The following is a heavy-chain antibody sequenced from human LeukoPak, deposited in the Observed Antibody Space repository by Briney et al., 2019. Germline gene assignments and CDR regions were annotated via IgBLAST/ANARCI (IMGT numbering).Heavy chain of an antibody. D-gene: IGHD6-13*01. CDR3: ARWGHLVRQPAGDY. Sequence: PGGSLRLSCAASGFTFSNYWMNWVRQAPGKGLEWVANIKQDGSEKYYVDSVKGRFTISRDNAKNSLYLQINSLEAEDTAVYYCARWGHLVRQPAGDYWGQGTLVAVSS. V-gene: IGHV3-7*03. CDR2: IKQDGSEK. CDR1: GFTFSNYW. J-gene: IGHJ4*02.